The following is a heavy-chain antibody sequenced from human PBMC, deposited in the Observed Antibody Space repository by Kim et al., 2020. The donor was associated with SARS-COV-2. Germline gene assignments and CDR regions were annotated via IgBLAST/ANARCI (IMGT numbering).Heavy chain of an antibody. Sequence: GGSLRLSCTASGFTFGDYAMSWVRQAPGKGLEWVGFIRSKAYGGTTEYAASVKGRFTISRDDSKSIAYLQMNSLKTEDTAVYYCTRWGNYYYGSGLWGQGTLVTVSS. V-gene: IGHV3-49*04. CDR2: IRSKAYGGTT. J-gene: IGHJ4*02. D-gene: IGHD3-10*01. CDR3: TRWGNYYYGSGL. CDR1: GFTFGDYA.